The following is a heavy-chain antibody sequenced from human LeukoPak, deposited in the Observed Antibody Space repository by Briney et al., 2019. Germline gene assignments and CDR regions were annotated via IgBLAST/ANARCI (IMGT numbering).Heavy chain of an antibody. CDR2: VSYSGNT. Sequence: SETLSLTCSVSGGSISGYWSWIRQPPGEGLEWIAYVSYSGNTNYSPPLKNRVSISVDPSNNRFSLQLRSVTAADTAFYYCARAGRFTSGRSYFFDTWGQGTLVTVS. J-gene: IGHJ4*02. CDR1: GGSISGY. D-gene: IGHD3-3*01. V-gene: IGHV4-59*13. CDR3: ARAGRFTSGRSYFFDT.